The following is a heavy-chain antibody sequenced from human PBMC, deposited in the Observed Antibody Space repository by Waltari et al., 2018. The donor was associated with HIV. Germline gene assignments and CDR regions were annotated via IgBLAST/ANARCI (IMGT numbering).Heavy chain of an antibody. Sequence: EVQLVESGGGLVKPGGSLRLSCSASGFVFSNAWMNCVRQAPGKGLEWVGRIKRKRDGGTADYAAPVKGRFTISRDDSKNVLYLQMNSLKTEDTAVYYCTTDNMIIVALDYWGQGTLLTVSS. CDR1: GFVFSNAW. CDR3: TTDNMIIVALDY. CDR2: IKRKRDGGTA. V-gene: IGHV3-15*01. D-gene: IGHD5-12*01. J-gene: IGHJ4*02.